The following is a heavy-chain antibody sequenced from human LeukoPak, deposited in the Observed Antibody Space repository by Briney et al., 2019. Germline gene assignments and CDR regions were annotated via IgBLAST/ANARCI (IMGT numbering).Heavy chain of an antibody. CDR3: ARVADCGGDCPYYFDY. CDR2: IIPILGIA. Sequence: SVKVSCKASGGTFSSYAISWVRRAPGQGLEWMGRIIPILGIANYAQKFQGRVSITADKSTSTAYMELSSLRSEDTAVYYCARVADCGGDCPYYFDYWGQGTLVTVSS. D-gene: IGHD2-21*02. V-gene: IGHV1-69*04. J-gene: IGHJ4*02. CDR1: GGTFSSYA.